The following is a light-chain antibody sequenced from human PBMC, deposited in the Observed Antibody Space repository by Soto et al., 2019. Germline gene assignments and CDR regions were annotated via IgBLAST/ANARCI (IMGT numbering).Light chain of an antibody. CDR2: RNN. J-gene: IGLJ2*01. CDR3: AAWDDSLSGVV. CDR1: SSNIGSNY. Sequence: QSVLTQPPSASGTPGQRVTISCSGSSSNIGSNYVYWYQQLPGTAPKLLIYRNNQRPSGVPDRFSGSKSGTSASLAISGLRSEEEADDYCAAWDDSLSGVVFGGGTKLTVL. V-gene: IGLV1-47*01.